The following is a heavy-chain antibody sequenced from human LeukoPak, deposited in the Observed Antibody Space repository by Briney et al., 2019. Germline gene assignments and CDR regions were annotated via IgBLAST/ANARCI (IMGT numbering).Heavy chain of an antibody. CDR1: GGSISSYY. CDR2: IYTSGST. CDR3: ARDRVDCSSTSCYYHFDY. V-gene: IGHV4-4*07. J-gene: IGHJ4*02. Sequence: XXTLSLTCTVSGGSISSYYWSWIRQPAGKGLEWIGRIYTSGSTNYNPSLKSRVTMSVDTSKNQFSLKLSSVTAADTAVYYCARDRVDCSSTSCYYHFDYWGQGTLVTVSS. D-gene: IGHD2-2*01.